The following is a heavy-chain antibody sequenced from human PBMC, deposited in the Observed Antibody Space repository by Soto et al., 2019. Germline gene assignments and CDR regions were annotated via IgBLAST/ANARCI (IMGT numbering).Heavy chain of an antibody. V-gene: IGHV1-3*01. CDR3: ATTASGTNYFDH. D-gene: IGHD4-4*01. CDR2: IAAGNGNT. J-gene: IGHJ4*02. CDR1: GYIFTGYA. Sequence: VQLVQSGTEARKPGASVKVSCRASGYIFTGYAIQWVRQAPGQRLEWMGWIAAGNGNTRYSQKFQDRVTTSRDISASTAYMELTSLRSEDTAIYYCATTASGTNYFDHWGQGTLVTVYS.